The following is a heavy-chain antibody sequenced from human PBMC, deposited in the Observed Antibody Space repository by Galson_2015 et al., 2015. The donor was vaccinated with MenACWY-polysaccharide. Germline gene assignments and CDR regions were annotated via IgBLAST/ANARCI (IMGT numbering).Heavy chain of an antibody. D-gene: IGHD5-12*01. J-gene: IGHJ5*02. V-gene: IGHV4-61*02. CDR2: IHSRGST. CDR3: ARSLGYSDSAFDNGRDVDRRFDP. Sequence: TLSLTCSVSGGSISTGSSYWRWIRQPAGKGLEWIGRIHSRGSTDYSPSLKSRVTISTDTSRNQLPLKLSSWTAADTAVYYCARSLGYSDSAFDNGRDVDRRFDPWGQGTLVTVSS. CDR1: GGSISTGSSY.